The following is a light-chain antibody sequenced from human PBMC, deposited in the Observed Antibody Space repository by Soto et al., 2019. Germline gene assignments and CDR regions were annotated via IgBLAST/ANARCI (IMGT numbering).Light chain of an antibody. J-gene: IGKJ5*01. CDR2: KTS. CDR3: QQLNSYPVT. V-gene: IGKV1-5*03. Sequence: DIQMTQSPSTLSASVGDRVTITCRASQSIGVWLAWYQQKPGTAPKLLIYKTSTLDSGVPSRFSGSGSGTDFTLPISGLQPEDFATYYCQQLNSYPVTFGQVTRLEIK. CDR1: QSIGVW.